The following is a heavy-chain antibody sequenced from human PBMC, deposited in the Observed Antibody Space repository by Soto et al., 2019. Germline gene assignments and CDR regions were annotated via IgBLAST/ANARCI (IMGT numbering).Heavy chain of an antibody. CDR1: GYTFTSYA. Sequence: ASVKVSCKASGYTFTSYAMHWVRQAPGQRLEWMGWINAGNGNTKYSQKFQGRVTITRDTSASTAYMELNSLRAEDTAVYYCARVPGYSSSWSYYYYGMDVWGQGTTVTVSS. J-gene: IGHJ6*02. CDR2: INAGNGNT. CDR3: ARVPGYSSSWSYYYYGMDV. D-gene: IGHD6-13*01. V-gene: IGHV1-3*01.